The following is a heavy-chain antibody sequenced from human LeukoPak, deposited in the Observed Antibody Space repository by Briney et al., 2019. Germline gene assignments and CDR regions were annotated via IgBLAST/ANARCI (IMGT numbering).Heavy chain of an antibody. CDR3: AKVLSGWYRYYYYYMDV. D-gene: IGHD6-19*01. Sequence: GGSLRLSCAASGFTFSSYEMNWIRQAPGKGLEWVSYISSRGSTIYYADSVKGRFTISRDNAKNSLYLQMNSLRAEDTAVYYCAKVLSGWYRYYYYYMDVWGKGTTVTISS. J-gene: IGHJ6*03. V-gene: IGHV3-48*03. CDR2: ISSRGSTI. CDR1: GFTFSSYE.